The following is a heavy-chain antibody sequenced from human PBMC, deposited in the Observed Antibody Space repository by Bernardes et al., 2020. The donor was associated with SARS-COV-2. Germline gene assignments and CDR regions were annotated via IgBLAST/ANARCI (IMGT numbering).Heavy chain of an antibody. CDR1: GFTFSSYG. CDR2: IWYDGSNK. J-gene: IGHJ6*02. V-gene: IGHV3-33*01. Sequence: GGSLRLSCAASGFTFSSYGMHWVRQAPGKGLEWVAVIWYDGSNKYYADSVKGRFTISRDNSKNTLYLQMNSLRAEDTAVYYCARDIIAAAGPGMDVWGQGTTVTVSS. D-gene: IGHD6-13*01. CDR3: ARDIIAAAGPGMDV.